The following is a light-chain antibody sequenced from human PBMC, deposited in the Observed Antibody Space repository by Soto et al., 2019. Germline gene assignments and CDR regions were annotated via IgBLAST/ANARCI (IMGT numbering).Light chain of an antibody. J-gene: IGKJ1*01. CDR3: QQYHDWWT. V-gene: IGKV3-15*01. CDR1: QSVSSN. Sequence: EIVMTQSAATLSVSPGERATLSCRASQSVSSNLAWYQQKPGQAPRLLFYGASTRATGIPARFSGSGSGTEFTLTISSLQSEDFAVYYCQQYHDWWTFGQGTKVEIK. CDR2: GAS.